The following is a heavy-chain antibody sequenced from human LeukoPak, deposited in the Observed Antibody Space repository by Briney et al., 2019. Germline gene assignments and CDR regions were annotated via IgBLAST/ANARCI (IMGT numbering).Heavy chain of an antibody. Sequence: PGGSLRLSCAASGFTFSSYAMHWVRQAPGKGLEWVAVISYDGSNKYYADSVKGRFTISRDNSKNTVYLQMNSLRAEDTAVYYCASDGRGVVGALAVWYFDYWGQGTLVTVSS. CDR3: ASDGRGVVGALAVWYFDY. CDR2: ISYDGSNK. V-gene: IGHV3-30-3*01. D-gene: IGHD1-26*01. J-gene: IGHJ4*02. CDR1: GFTFSSYA.